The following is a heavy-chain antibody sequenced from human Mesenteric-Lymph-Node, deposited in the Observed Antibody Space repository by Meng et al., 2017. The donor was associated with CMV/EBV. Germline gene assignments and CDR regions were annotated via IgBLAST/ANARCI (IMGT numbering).Heavy chain of an antibody. V-gene: IGHV3-23*01. CDR3: AKAGGTAINYYYHGLDV. CDR2: ISNGGGIE. D-gene: IGHD5-18*01. Sequence: GESLKISCAASGFTFNDYAMSWVRQAPGKGLEWVASISNGGGIERYADSVKGRFTISRDRSKKTLYLEMDDLRADDTAVYYCAKAGGTAINYYYHGLDVWGQGTTVTVSS. CDR1: GFTFNDYA. J-gene: IGHJ6*02.